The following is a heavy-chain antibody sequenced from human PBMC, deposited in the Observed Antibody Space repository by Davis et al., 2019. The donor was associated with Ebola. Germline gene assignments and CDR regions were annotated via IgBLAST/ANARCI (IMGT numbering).Heavy chain of an antibody. D-gene: IGHD3-9*01. V-gene: IGHV3-30*18. Sequence: GESLKISCTASGFTFSNYGIHWVRQAPGRGLEWVAVISYDGSNRYYADSVKGRFTISRDNSKNTVLLQMNSLRDEDTAVYYCAKEKGPGYYKPYYFDSWGQGTLVAVSS. CDR2: ISYDGSNR. CDR3: AKEKGPGYYKPYYFDS. J-gene: IGHJ4*02. CDR1: GFTFSNYG.